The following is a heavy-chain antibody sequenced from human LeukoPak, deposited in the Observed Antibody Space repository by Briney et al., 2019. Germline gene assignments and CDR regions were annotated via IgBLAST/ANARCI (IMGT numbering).Heavy chain of an antibody. CDR2: MNSDGSST. CDR3: ATVSRSSGRGYFDY. V-gene: IGHV3-74*01. J-gene: IGHJ4*02. CDR1: GFPFSNYW. Sequence: PGGSLRLSCAASGFPFSNYWMHWVRHAPGKGLVWVSRMNSDGSSTSYADSVKGRFTISRDNAKNTLYLQMNSLRAEDAAVYYCATVSRSSGRGYFDYWGPGTLVTVSS. D-gene: IGHD6-19*01.